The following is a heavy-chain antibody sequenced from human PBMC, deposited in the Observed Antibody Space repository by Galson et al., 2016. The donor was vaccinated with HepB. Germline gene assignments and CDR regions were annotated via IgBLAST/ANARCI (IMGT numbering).Heavy chain of an antibody. J-gene: IGHJ3*01. CDR3: AKAQPTHTIGWGGAFDV. D-gene: IGHD6-19*01. V-gene: IGHV3-23*01. CDR1: GFTSTNYA. Sequence: SLRLSCAASGFTSTNYAMTWVRQAPGRGLEWVSTIRGDGSATLYADSVKGRFTSSTDSSKNTLYLQMSGLRAEDTAVYYCAKAQPTHTIGWGGAFDVWGQGTMVTVSS. CDR2: IRGDGSAT.